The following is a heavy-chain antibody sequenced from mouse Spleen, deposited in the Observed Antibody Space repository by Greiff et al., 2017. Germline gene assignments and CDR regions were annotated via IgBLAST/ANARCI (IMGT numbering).Heavy chain of an antibody. V-gene: IGHV1-80*01. Sequence: QVQLQQSGAELVKPGASVKISCKASGYAFSSYWMNWVKQRPGKGLEWIGQIYPGDGDTNYNGKFKGKATLTADKSSSTAYMQLSSLTSEDSAVYFCARSMVVARDYAMDYWGQGTSVTVSS. CDR3: ARSMVVARDYAMDY. CDR2: IYPGDGDT. J-gene: IGHJ4*01. CDR1: GYAFSSYW. D-gene: IGHD1-1*01.